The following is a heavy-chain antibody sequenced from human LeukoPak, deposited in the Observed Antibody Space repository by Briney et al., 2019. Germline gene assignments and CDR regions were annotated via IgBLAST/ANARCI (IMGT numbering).Heavy chain of an antibody. D-gene: IGHD1-26*01. CDR1: GGSISSSSYY. J-gene: IGHJ4*02. V-gene: IGHV4-39*07. CDR2: IYYSGST. Sequence: KSSETLSLTCTVSGGSISSSSYYWGWIRQPPGKGLEWIGSIYYSGSTYYNPSLKSRVTISVDTSKNQFSLKLSSVTAADTAVYYCARDVGGGSYPGTFDYWGQGTLVTVSS. CDR3: ARDVGGGSYPGTFDY.